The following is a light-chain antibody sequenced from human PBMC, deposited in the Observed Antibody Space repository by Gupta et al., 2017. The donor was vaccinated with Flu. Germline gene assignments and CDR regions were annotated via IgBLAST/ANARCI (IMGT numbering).Light chain of an antibody. CDR1: KLEKKY. V-gene: IGLV3-1*01. CDR3: RGWHGTTLI. Sequence: SYELSQSPSISGSPGQTATITCSGDKLEKKYVSWYQQKSGQSPVLVIYQDTKRPLGTPERISGSNSGKTATRSNSGTQAMDEGDYFCRGWHGTTLIFGGGTKLTV. J-gene: IGLJ2*01. CDR2: QDT.